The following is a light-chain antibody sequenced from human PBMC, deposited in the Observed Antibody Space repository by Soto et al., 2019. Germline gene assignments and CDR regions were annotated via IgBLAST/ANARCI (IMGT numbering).Light chain of an antibody. CDR1: QNINIY. V-gene: IGKV1-33*01. CDR3: QQYENLPT. J-gene: IGKJ5*01. CDR2: DAS. Sequence: DIQMTQSPSSLSASVGDRVTITCQASQNINIYLNWYQQKPGRAPKLLIYDASNLEAGVPSRFRGSGSGTDFNFTISRLQTEDIATYYCQQYENLPTFGQGTRLEIK.